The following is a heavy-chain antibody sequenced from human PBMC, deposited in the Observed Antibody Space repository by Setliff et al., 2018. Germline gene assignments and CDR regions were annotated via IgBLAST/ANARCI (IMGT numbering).Heavy chain of an antibody. CDR3: AGERGDIVTTTSYYYYLDV. CDR1: GGTFSNYD. J-gene: IGHJ6*03. D-gene: IGHD5-12*01. Sequence: SVKVSCKASGGTFSNYDISWVRQAPGQGLEWMGGIIPIFGTTNYAQRFQGRVTITTDESMSTAYMELSSLRSEDTAVYYCAGERGDIVTTTSYYYYLDVWGKGTTVTV. CDR2: IIPIFGTT. V-gene: IGHV1-69*05.